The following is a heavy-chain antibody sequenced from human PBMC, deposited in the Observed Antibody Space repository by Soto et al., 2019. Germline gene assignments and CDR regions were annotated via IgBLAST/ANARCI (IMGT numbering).Heavy chain of an antibody. CDR1: GGSISSGGYY. CDR3: ARTRYYFWSCYYGTQQRSWFDL. V-gene: IGHV4-31*03. CDR2: IYYSGST. D-gene: IGHD3-3*01. Sequence: SETLSLTCTVSGGSISSGGYYWSWIRQHPGKGLEWIGYIYYSGSTYYNPSLKSRVTISVDTSKNQFSLKLSSVTAADTAVYYCARTRYYFWSCYYGTQQRSWFDLWGQGTLVTVSS. J-gene: IGHJ5*02.